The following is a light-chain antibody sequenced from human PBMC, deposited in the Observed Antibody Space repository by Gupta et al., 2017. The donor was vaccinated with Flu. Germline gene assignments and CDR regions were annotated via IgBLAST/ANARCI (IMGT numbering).Light chain of an antibody. V-gene: IGKV1-5*03. CDR1: QNINNW. Sequence: DIQMTQSPSSLSASVGDRVTITCRASQNINNWLAWYQQRPGKPPKLLIYKASNLQIGVPSRFSGSESGTEFTLTISNLQADDSATYYCQRHICYRLTFGGGTKFEIK. CDR3: QRHICYRLT. J-gene: IGKJ4*01. CDR2: KAS.